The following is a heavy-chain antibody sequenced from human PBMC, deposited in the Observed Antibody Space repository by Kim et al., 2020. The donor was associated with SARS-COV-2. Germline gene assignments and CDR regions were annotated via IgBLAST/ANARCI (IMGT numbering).Heavy chain of an antibody. Sequence: ASVKVSCKASGYTFTGYYMHWVRQAPGQGLEWMGRINPNSGGTNYAQKFQGRVTMTRDTSISTAYMELSRLRSDDTAVYYCARDPGGGYGMDVWGQGTTVTVSS. D-gene: IGHD3-10*01. CDR3: ARDPGGGYGMDV. V-gene: IGHV1-2*06. J-gene: IGHJ6*02. CDR2: INPNSGGT. CDR1: GYTFTGYY.